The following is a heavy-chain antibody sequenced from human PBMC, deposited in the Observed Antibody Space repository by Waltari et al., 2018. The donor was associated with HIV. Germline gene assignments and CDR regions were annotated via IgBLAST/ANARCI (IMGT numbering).Heavy chain of an antibody. CDR1: GFSLSTTGVG. CDR3: VHRPSINSASGNYRARNWFDP. CDR2: IYWDDAK. Sequence: QITLKESGPALVKPTQTLTLTCTFSGFSLSTTGVGVGWIRLPPGKALEWLVLIYWDDAKRYSPSLKSRLTITKDTSKNQVVLSMTNMDPMDTATYYCVHRPSINSASGNYRARNWFDPWGQGTLVTVSS. V-gene: IGHV2-5*02. D-gene: IGHD3-10*01. J-gene: IGHJ5*02.